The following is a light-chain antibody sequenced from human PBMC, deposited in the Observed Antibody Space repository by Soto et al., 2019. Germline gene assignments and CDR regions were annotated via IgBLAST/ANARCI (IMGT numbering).Light chain of an antibody. J-gene: IGKJ4*01. CDR1: QSVRSS. V-gene: IGKV3-11*01. CDR3: QQRSNWPPLT. Sequence: EIVLTQSTATLSLSPGERAALSCRASQSVRSSLAWYQQQPGQAPRLLIFDASNRATGIPPRFSGSGSGTDFTLTINSLEPEDFVVYYCQQRSNWPPLTFGGGTKVDIK. CDR2: DAS.